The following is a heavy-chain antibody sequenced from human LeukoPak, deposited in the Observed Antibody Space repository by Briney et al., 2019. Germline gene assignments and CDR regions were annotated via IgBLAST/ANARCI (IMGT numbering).Heavy chain of an antibody. J-gene: IGHJ6*02. V-gene: IGHV1-69*04. CDR1: GGTFSSYA. CDR3: AGGAGTRRIVSWVYGMDV. D-gene: IGHD1-7*01. CDR2: IIPIFGIA. Sequence: SVKVSCKASGGTFSSYAISWVRQAPGQGLEWMGRIIPIFGIANYAQKFLGRVTITADKSTSTAYMELSSLRSEDTAVYYCAGGAGTRRIVSWVYGMDVWGQGTTVTVSS.